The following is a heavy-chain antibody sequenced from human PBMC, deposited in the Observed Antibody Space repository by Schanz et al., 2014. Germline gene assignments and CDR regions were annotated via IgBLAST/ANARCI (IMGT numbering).Heavy chain of an antibody. V-gene: IGHV3-11*03. CDR1: GFTFSDYY. D-gene: IGHD6-13*01. J-gene: IGHJ4*02. CDR3: ARLESSSWYPRY. Sequence: DWPGGSLRLSCAASGFTFSDYYMSWIRQAPGNGLEWVSYISSSGSYTNYADSVKGRFTTSRDNGKKSMYLQMNSLRAEATAGYYGARLESSSWYPRYWGQGTLVAVSS. CDR2: ISSSGSYT.